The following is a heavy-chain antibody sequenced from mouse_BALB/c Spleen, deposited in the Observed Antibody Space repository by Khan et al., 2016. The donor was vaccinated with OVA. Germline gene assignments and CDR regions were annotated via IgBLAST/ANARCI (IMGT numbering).Heavy chain of an antibody. V-gene: IGHV2-3*01. J-gene: IGHJ2*01. CDR2: IWGDGSI. CDR3: AKLRVFYFDY. Sequence: QVQLKESGPGLVAPSQSLSITCTVSGFSLTSNGVSWVRQPPGKGLEWLGVIWGDGSINYHSVLKSRLSISKVNSKSQVFFIQNSLQTDDTATYYGAKLRVFYFDYWGQGTTRTVSS. CDR1: GFSLTSNG.